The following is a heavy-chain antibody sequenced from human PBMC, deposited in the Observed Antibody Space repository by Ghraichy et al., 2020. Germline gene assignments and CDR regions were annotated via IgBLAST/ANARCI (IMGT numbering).Heavy chain of an antibody. D-gene: IGHD2-2*01. Sequence: LSLTCAASGFTFSSYAMNWVRQAPGKGLEWVASISISDFTAYTDSVKGRFTISRDNANNSLHLQMNSQRAEDTAVYYCARQSQMPGFFDSWGQGTLLTVSS. CDR1: GFTFSSYA. V-gene: IGHV3-21*01. J-gene: IGHJ4*02. CDR2: ISISDFT. CDR3: ARQSQMPGFFDS.